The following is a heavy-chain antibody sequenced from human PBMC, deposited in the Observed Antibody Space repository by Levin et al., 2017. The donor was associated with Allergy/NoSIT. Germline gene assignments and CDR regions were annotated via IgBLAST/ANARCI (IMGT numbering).Heavy chain of an antibody. J-gene: IGHJ6*02. D-gene: IGHD1-26*01. CDR3: ARAPVGASYYYGMDV. V-gene: IGHV3-30*04. CDR1: GFTFSSYA. Sequence: SCAASGFTFSSYAMHWVRQAPGKGLEWVAVISYDGSNKYYADSVKGRFTISRDNSKNTLYLQMNSLRAEDTAVYYCARAPVGASYYYGMDVWGQGTTVTVSS. CDR2: ISYDGSNK.